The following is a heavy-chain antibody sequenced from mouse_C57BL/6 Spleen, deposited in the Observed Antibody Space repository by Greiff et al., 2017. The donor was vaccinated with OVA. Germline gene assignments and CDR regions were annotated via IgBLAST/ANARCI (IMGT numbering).Heavy chain of an antibody. Sequence: EVQVVESGGGLVKPGGSLKLSCAASGFTFSSYAMSWVRQTPEKRLEWVATISDGGSYTYYPDNVKGRFTISRDNAKNNLYLQMSHLKSEDTAMYYCARAYSFYAMDYWGQGTSVTVSS. CDR3: ARAYSFYAMDY. CDR1: GFTFSSYA. J-gene: IGHJ4*01. D-gene: IGHD2-10*01. CDR2: ISDGGSYT. V-gene: IGHV5-4*01.